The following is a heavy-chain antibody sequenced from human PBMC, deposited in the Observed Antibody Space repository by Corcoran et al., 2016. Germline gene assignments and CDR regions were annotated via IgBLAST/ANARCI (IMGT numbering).Heavy chain of an antibody. D-gene: IGHD2-2*01. J-gene: IGHJ3*02. CDR3: ARQKNDIVVVPAAPHDAFDI. Sequence: EVQLVQSGAEVKKPGESLKISCKGSGYSFTSYWIGWVRQMPGKGLEWMGIIYPGDSDTRYSPSFQGQVTISADKSISTAYLQWSSLKASDTAMYYCARQKNDIVVVPAAPHDAFDIWGQGTMVTVSS. CDR1: GYSFTSYW. V-gene: IGHV5-51*01. CDR2: IYPGDSDT.